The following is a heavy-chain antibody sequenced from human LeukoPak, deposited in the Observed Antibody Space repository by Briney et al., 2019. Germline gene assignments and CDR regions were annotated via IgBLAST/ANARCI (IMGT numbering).Heavy chain of an antibody. CDR1: GGSISSYY. D-gene: IGHD4-23*01. J-gene: IGHJ6*02. CDR2: IYTSGST. V-gene: IGHV4-4*07. CDR3: ARDGTNYGGNSAYYYGMDV. Sequence: SETLSLTCTVSGGSISSYYWSWIRQPAGKGLEWIGRIYTSGSTNYNPSLKSRVTMSVDTSKNQISLKLSSVTAADTAVYYCARDGTNYGGNSAYYYGMDVWGQGTTVTVSS.